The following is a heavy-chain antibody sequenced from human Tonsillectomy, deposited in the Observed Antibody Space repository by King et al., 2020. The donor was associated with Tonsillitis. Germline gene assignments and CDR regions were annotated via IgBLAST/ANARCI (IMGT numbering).Heavy chain of an antibody. CDR2: ISGSGDST. J-gene: IGHJ5*02. D-gene: IGHD6-19*01. V-gene: IGHV3-23*04. CDR1: GFSFSDYA. Sequence: VQLVESGGGLVQPGGSLRLSCAASGFSFSDYAMGWVRQAPGKGLEWVSGISGSGDSTDYADSVKGRLAISRDNSKNRLYLQMNSLRAEDTAVYYCAKTTGGWYWGSWGQGTLVTVSS. CDR3: AKTTGGWYWGS.